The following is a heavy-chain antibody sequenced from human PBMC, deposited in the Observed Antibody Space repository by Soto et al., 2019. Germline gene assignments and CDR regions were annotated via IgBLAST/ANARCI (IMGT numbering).Heavy chain of an antibody. CDR1: GYTFTGYY. V-gene: IGHV1-18*04. J-gene: IGHJ6*02. D-gene: IGHD6-13*01. CDR3: ARVGQQLGGGEGYYYGMDV. Sequence: GASVKVSCKASGYTFTGYYMHWVRQAPGQGLEWMGWISAYNGNTNYAQKLQGRVTMTTDTSTSTAYMELRSLRSDDTAVYYCARVGQQLGGGEGYYYGMDVWGQGTTVTVSS. CDR2: ISAYNGNT.